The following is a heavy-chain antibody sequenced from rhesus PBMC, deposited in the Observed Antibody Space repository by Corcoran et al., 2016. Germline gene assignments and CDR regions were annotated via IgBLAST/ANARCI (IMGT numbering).Heavy chain of an antibody. D-gene: IGHD2-15*01. Sequence: QVTLKESGPALVKPTQTLTLTCTLSGFPLSTSGMGVGWIRQPSRKTLEWLAPIYWNDDKYYHTSMKTRLTISKNTSKNLVILTRTPIDTVDTATSFCARNALVPALSGLDSWGEGVVVTVSS. V-gene: IGHV2-1*01. CDR1: GFPLSTSGMG. CDR3: ARNALVPALSGLDS. CDR2: IYWNDDK. J-gene: IGHJ6*01.